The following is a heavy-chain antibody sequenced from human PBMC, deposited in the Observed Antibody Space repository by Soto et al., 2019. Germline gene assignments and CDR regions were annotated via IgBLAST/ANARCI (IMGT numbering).Heavy chain of an antibody. CDR3: AKDNDGVSSGWYYFGY. Sequence: GGSLRLSCAASGFTFSSYAMSWVRQAPGEGLEWVSGISGSGGSTYYADSVKGRFTISRDNSKNTLYLQMNSLGAEDTAVYYCAKDNDGVSSGWYYFGYWGQRTLVTVSS. J-gene: IGHJ4*02. D-gene: IGHD6-19*01. V-gene: IGHV3-23*01. CDR2: ISGSGGST. CDR1: GFTFSSYA.